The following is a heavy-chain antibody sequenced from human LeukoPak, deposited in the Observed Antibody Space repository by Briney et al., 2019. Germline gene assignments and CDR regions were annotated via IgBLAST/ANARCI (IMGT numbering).Heavy chain of an antibody. CDR1: GFTVSSNY. CDR3: ARASTYYYDSSRGGFDP. CDR2: IYSGGST. V-gene: IGHV3-53*05. Sequence: GGSLRLSCAVSGFTVSSNYMSWVRQAPGKGLEWVSVIYSGGSTYYAGSVKGRFTISRDNSKNTLYLQMNSLRAEDTAVYYCARASTYYYDSSRGGFDPWGQGTLVTVSS. D-gene: IGHD3-22*01. J-gene: IGHJ5*02.